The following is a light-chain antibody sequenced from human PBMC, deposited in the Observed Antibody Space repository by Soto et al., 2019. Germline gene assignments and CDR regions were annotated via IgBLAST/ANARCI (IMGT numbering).Light chain of an antibody. CDR3: QQLNSYPLT. CDR1: QDISSY. J-gene: IGKJ4*01. CDR2: AAS. Sequence: DIKLTQSPSFLSASVGDRVTITCRASQDISSYLAWYQQKPGKAPKLLIYAASTLQSGVPSRFSGSGSGTEFTLPISSLQPEDFATYYCQQLNSYPLTFGGGTKVEIK. V-gene: IGKV1-9*01.